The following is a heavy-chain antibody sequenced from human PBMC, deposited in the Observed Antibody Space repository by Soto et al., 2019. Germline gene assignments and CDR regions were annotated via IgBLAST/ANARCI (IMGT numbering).Heavy chain of an antibody. V-gene: IGHV3-48*02. CDR1: GFTFSSYG. Sequence: EVQLVESGGGLVQPGGSLRLSCAASGFTFSSYGMNWVRQAPGKGLEWVSYISYTTTTIYYADSVRGRFTISRDNAKNSLSLQMNDLRDEDTAVYYCARGSSSSTPNWFDPLGQGTLVTVSS. CDR3: ARGSSSSTPNWFDP. D-gene: IGHD6-6*01. CDR2: ISYTTTTI. J-gene: IGHJ5*02.